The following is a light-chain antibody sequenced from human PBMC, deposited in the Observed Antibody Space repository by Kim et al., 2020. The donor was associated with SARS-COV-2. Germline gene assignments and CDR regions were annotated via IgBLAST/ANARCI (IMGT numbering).Light chain of an antibody. Sequence: QSALTQPASVSGSPGQSITISCTGTSSDVGNYNLVSWYQQHPDKAPKLKIYEVTKRPSGVSNRFSGSKSGNTASLTISGLQAEDEADYYCCSYAGSSTSVFGTGTKVTVL. CDR2: EVT. J-gene: IGLJ1*01. V-gene: IGLV2-23*02. CDR3: CSYAGSSTSV. CDR1: SSDVGNYNL.